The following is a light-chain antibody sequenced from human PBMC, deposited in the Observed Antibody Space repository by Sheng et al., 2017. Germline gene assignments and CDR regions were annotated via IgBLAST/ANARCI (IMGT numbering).Light chain of an antibody. CDR3: QQYDAYSLTWT. V-gene: IGKV1-5*03. Sequence: DIQMTQSPSTLSASVGDRVTITCRASQSISSWLAWYQQKPGKAPKLLIYKASSLESGVPSRFSGSGSGTEFTLTINSLQSDDFATYYCQQYDAYSLTWTFGQGTKVEIK. CDR1: QSISSW. J-gene: IGKJ1*01. CDR2: KAS.